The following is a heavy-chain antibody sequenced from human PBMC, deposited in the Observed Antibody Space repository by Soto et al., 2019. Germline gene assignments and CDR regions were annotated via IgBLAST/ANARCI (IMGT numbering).Heavy chain of an antibody. Sequence: EVQLLESGGGLVQRGGSQRLSCAASGFPFSSYVMSWVRQAPGKGLEWVSGISGGGSNTFYADSVKGRFTISRDNSKNTLLLQMNSLGAEDTAVYYCAKDSNKYSSSLRGRYFDYWGQGIGVTVSS. CDR2: ISGGGSNT. J-gene: IGHJ4*02. D-gene: IGHD4-4*01. CDR1: GFPFSSYV. V-gene: IGHV3-23*01. CDR3: AKDSNKYSSSLRGRYFDY.